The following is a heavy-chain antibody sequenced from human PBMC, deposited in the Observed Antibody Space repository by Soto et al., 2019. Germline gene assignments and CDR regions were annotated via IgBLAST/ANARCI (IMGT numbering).Heavy chain of an antibody. J-gene: IGHJ6*02. CDR3: AKGDSSGWVFYYYYGMDV. Sequence: GGSLRLSCAASGFTFSSYGMHWVRQAPGKGLEWVAVISYDGSNKYYADSVKGRFTISRDNSKNTLYLQMNSLRAEDTAVYYCAKGDSSGWVFYYYYGMDVWGQGTTVTVSS. V-gene: IGHV3-30*18. CDR2: ISYDGSNK. CDR1: GFTFSSYG. D-gene: IGHD6-19*01.